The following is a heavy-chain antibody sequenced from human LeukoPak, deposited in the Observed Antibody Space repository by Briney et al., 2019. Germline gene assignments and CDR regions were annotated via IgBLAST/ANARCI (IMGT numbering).Heavy chain of an antibody. CDR1: GFTFGDYA. CDR3: AKCRYGSGSYFQSGGLLDY. V-gene: IGHV3-23*01. Sequence: GGSLRLSCTASGFTFGDYAMSWFRQAPGKGLEWVSAISGSGGSTYYADSVKGRFTISRDNSKNTLYLQMNSLRAEDTAVYYCAKCRYGSGSYFQSGGLLDYWGQGTLVTVSS. CDR2: ISGSGGST. D-gene: IGHD3-10*01. J-gene: IGHJ4*02.